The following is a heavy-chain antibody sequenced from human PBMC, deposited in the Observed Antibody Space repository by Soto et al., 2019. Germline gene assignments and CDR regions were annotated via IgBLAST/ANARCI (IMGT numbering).Heavy chain of an antibody. J-gene: IGHJ4*02. CDR1: GFTFSSYG. V-gene: IGHV3-33*01. D-gene: IGHD1-26*01. CDR2: IWYDGSNK. CDR3: ARALFGIVGAEIYGVDY. Sequence: GGSLRLSCAASGFTFSSYGMHWVRQAPGKGLEWVAVIWYDGSNKYYADSVKGRFTISRDNSKNTLYLQMNSLRAEDTAVYYCARALFGIVGAEIYGVDYWGQGTLVTVSS.